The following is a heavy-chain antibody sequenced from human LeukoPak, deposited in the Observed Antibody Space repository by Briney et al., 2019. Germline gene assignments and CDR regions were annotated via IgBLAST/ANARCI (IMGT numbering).Heavy chain of an antibody. CDR3: ATITIFGVAHDY. J-gene: IGHJ4*02. D-gene: IGHD3-3*01. CDR1: GGSFSGYY. CDR2: INHSGST. V-gene: IGHV4-34*01. Sequence: SETLSLTCAVYGGSFSGYYWSWIRQPPGKGLEWIGEINHSGSTNYNPSLKSRVTISVDTSKNQFSLKLSSVTAADTAVHYCATITIFGVAHDYWGQGTLVTVSS.